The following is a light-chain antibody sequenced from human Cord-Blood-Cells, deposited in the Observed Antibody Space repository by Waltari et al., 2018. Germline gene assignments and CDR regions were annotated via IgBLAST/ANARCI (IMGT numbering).Light chain of an antibody. CDR1: SPNIGAGYD. J-gene: IGLJ3*02. V-gene: IGLV1-40*01. CDR3: QSYDSSLSGYWV. CDR2: GNS. Sequence: QSVLPQPPSVSGAPGQRVTIPCTGSSPNIGAGYDVHWYQQLPGTAPKLLIYGNSNRPSGVPDRFSGSKSGTSASLAITGLQAEDEADYYCQSYDSSLSGYWVFGGGTKLTVL.